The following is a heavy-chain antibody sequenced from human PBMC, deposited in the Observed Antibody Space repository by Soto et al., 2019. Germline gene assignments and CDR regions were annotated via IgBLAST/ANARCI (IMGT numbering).Heavy chain of an antibody. D-gene: IGHD2-15*01. CDR2: IYSVGST. Sequence: EVQLVEAGGGLVQPGGSLRLSCAASGFTVSSNYMSWVRQAPGKGLEWVSVIYSVGSTYYADSVKGRFTISRHNSKNTLYLQMNSLRAEDTAVYYCARGPGGGFVDYWGQGTLVTVSS. J-gene: IGHJ4*02. CDR1: GFTVSSNY. CDR3: ARGPGGGFVDY. V-gene: IGHV3-53*04.